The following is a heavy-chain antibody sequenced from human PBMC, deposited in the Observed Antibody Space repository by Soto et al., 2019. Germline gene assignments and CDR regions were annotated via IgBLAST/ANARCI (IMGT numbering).Heavy chain of an antibody. CDR1: GFTFSSYS. J-gene: IGHJ4*02. Sequence: PGGSLRLSCAASGFTFSSYSMNWVRQAPGKGLEWVSSISSSSSYIYYADSVKGRFTISRENAKNSLYLQMNSLRAEDTAVYYCARDHNGYKRAVFDYWGQGTLVTVSS. V-gene: IGHV3-21*01. CDR3: ARDHNGYKRAVFDY. D-gene: IGHD5-12*01. CDR2: ISSSSSYI.